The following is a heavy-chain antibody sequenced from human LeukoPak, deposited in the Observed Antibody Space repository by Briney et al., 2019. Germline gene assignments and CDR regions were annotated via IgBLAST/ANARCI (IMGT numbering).Heavy chain of an antibody. CDR2: IYPGDSDT. V-gene: IGHV5-51*01. CDR1: GYSFTSYW. Sequence: GESLKISCKGSGYSFTSYWIGWVRQMPGKGLEWMGIIYPGDSDTRYSPSFQGQVTISADESISTAYLQWSSLKASDTAMYYCARHGTQRREDWDYWGQGTLVTVSS. D-gene: IGHD3-9*01. CDR3: ARHGTQRREDWDY. J-gene: IGHJ4*02.